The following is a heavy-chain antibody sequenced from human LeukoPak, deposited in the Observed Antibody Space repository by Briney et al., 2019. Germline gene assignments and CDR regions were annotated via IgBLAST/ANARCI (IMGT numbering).Heavy chain of an antibody. CDR2: INQDGSDT. Sequence: GSLRLSCTASGFTFSNYWMNWARQAPGKGLEWVAIINQDGSDTNYVDSVKGRFTISRDNAKNSLSLQMNGLRVEDTAFYYCVRNSGWFTGDHWGPGTLVSVSS. CDR3: VRNSGWFTGDH. V-gene: IGHV3-7*01. D-gene: IGHD6-19*01. CDR1: GFTFSNYW. J-gene: IGHJ4*02.